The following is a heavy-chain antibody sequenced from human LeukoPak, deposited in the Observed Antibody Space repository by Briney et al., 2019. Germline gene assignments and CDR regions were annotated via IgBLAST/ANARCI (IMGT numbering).Heavy chain of an antibody. Sequence: GGSLRLSCAASGFTFSSYEMNWVRQAPGKGLEWVSYISTGGSTIYYADPVKGRFTISRDNAKNSLYLQMNSLRAEDTAVYYCAKSLSGYPDYWGQGTLVTVSS. J-gene: IGHJ4*02. D-gene: IGHD5-12*01. V-gene: IGHV3-48*03. CDR3: AKSLSGYPDY. CDR2: ISTGGSTI. CDR1: GFTFSSYE.